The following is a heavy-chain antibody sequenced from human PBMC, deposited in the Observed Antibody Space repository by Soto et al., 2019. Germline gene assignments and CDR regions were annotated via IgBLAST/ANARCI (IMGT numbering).Heavy chain of an antibody. CDR2: INHSGST. D-gene: IGHD2-2*01. CDR3: ARAYDIVVVPGATPQRLAYYMDV. J-gene: IGHJ6*03. Sequence: SETLSLTCAVYGGSFSGYYWSWIRQPPGKGLEWIGEINHSGSTNYNPSLKSRVTISVDTSKNQFSLKLSSVTAADTAVYYCARAYDIVVVPGATPQRLAYYMDVWGKGTTVTVSS. CDR1: GGSFSGYY. V-gene: IGHV4-34*01.